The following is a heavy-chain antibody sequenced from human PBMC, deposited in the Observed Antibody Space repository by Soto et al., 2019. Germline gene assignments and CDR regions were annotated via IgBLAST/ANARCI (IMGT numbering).Heavy chain of an antibody. CDR3: ARDRATGEWGGSYYYYGMDV. V-gene: IGHV1-69*01. Sequence: QVQLVQSGAEVKKPGSSVKVSCKASGGTFSSYAISWVRQAPGQGLEWMGGIIPIFGTANYAQKFQGRVTITADESTSTAYMELSSLRSEDTAVYYCARDRATGEWGGSYYYYGMDVWGQGTTVTVSS. J-gene: IGHJ6*02. CDR2: IIPIFGTA. D-gene: IGHD7-27*01. CDR1: GGTFSSYA.